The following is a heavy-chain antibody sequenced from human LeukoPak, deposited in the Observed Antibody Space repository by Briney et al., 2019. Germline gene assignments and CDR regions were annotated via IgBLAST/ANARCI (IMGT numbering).Heavy chain of an antibody. CDR2: ISGSGGST. J-gene: IGHJ4*02. D-gene: IGHD3-16*01. CDR1: GFTFSSSA. Sequence: GGSLRLACAASGFTFSSSAMSWVRQAPGKGLEWVSGISGSGGSTYYADSVKGRFTISRDNSKNTLYLQMNSLRAEDTAVYYCAKDRRGLANLDYWGQGTLVTVSS. CDR3: AKDRRGLANLDY. V-gene: IGHV3-23*01.